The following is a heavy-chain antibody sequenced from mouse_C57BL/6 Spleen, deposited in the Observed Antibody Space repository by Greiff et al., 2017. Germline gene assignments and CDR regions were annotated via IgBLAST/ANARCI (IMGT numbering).Heavy chain of an antibody. Sequence: DVKLQESGPELVKPGASVKISCKASGYSFTGYYMNWVKQSPEKSLEWIGEINPSTGGTTYNQKFKAKATLTVDKSSSTAYMQLKSLTSEDSAVYYCARWDLLWYRFDYWGQGTTLTVSS. D-gene: IGHD2-10*01. V-gene: IGHV1-42*01. J-gene: IGHJ2*01. CDR3: ARWDLLWYRFDY. CDR2: INPSTGGT. CDR1: GYSFTGYY.